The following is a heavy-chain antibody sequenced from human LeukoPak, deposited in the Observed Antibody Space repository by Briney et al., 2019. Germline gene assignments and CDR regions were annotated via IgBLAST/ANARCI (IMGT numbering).Heavy chain of an antibody. CDR3: ARGPIAAAAADY. D-gene: IGHD6-13*01. Sequence: PGGSLRLSCAASGFTFSNYATSWVRQAPGKGLEWVANIKQDGSEKYYVDSVKGRFTISRDNAKNSLYLQMNSLRAEDTAVYYCARGPIAAAAADYWGQGTLVTVSS. V-gene: IGHV3-7*03. J-gene: IGHJ4*02. CDR2: IKQDGSEK. CDR1: GFTFSNYA.